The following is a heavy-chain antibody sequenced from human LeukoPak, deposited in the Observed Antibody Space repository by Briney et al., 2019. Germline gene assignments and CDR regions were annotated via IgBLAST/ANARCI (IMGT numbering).Heavy chain of an antibody. CDR2: IYYSGST. J-gene: IGHJ4*02. CDR1: GVSISTSRYY. Sequence: PSETLSLTRTVSGVSISTSRYYWGWIRQPPGKGLEWIGSIYYSGSTYYNPSLKSRVTISIDTSKNQFSLKLSSVTAADTAVYFCARVAAAGNYYFDYWGQGTLVTVSS. D-gene: IGHD6-13*01. V-gene: IGHV4-39*07. CDR3: ARVAAAGNYYFDY.